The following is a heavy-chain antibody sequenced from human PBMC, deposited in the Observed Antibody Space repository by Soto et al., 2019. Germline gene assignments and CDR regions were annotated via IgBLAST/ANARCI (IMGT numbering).Heavy chain of an antibody. CDR1: GYTFTSYG. J-gene: IGHJ1*01. D-gene: IGHD3-22*01. CDR2: ISAYNGNT. V-gene: IGHV1-18*04. CDR3: ARETHYNDSSVAEDFQH. Sequence: GASVKVSCKASGYTFTSYGISWVRQAPGQGLEWMGWISAYNGNTNYAQKHQDRVTMTTDTSTSTAYMELRSLRSDDTAVDYCARETHYNDSSVAEDFQHWGQGTPVTVSS.